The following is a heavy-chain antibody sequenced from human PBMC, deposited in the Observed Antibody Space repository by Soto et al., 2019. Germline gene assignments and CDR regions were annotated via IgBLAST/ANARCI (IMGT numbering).Heavy chain of an antibody. CDR2: IYYSGST. CDR1: GGSISSGGYY. CDR3: ARDNTPPVKSNYWYFDL. D-gene: IGHD2-2*02. J-gene: IGHJ2*01. Sequence: QVQLQESGPGLVKPSQTLSLTCTVSGGSISSGGYYWSWIRQHPGKGLEWIGYIYYSGSTYYNPSLKSRVTISVDTSKNQFSLKLSSVTAADTAVYYCARDNTPPVKSNYWYFDLWGRGTLVTVSS. V-gene: IGHV4-31*03.